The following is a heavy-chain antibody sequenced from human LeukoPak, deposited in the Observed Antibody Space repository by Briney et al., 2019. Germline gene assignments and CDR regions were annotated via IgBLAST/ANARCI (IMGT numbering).Heavy chain of an antibody. J-gene: IGHJ6*03. V-gene: IGHV3-48*02. CDR3: ARDQCTGGVRYYSWYYYYMDV. Sequence: GGSLRLSCAASGFTFSSYSMNWVRQAPGKGLEWVSYISSSSSTIYYADSVKGRFTISRDNAKNSLYLQMNSLRDEDTAVYYCARDQCTGGVRYYSWYYYYMDVWGKGTTVTVSS. CDR2: ISSSSSTI. D-gene: IGHD2-8*02. CDR1: GFTFSSYS.